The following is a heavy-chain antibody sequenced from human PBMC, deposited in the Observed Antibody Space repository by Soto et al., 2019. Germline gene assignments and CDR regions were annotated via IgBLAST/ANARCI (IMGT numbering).Heavy chain of an antibody. D-gene: IGHD1-26*01. V-gene: IGHV3-30*18. CDR2: ISFDGSNK. CDR1: GFTFSTYG. Sequence: GGSLRLSCAASGFTFSTYGMHWVRQAPGKGLEWVAVISFDGSNKYYADSVKGRFTISRDNSRNTLYLQMNSLRPEDTAVYYCAKPKYSGSYYGVDCWGQGTLVTVSS. J-gene: IGHJ4*02. CDR3: AKPKYSGSYYGVDC.